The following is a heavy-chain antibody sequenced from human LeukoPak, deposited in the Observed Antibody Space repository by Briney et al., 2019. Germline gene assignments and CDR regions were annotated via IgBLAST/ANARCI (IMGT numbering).Heavy chain of an antibody. V-gene: IGHV4-30-2*01. J-gene: IGHJ4*02. CDR1: GGSISSGGYY. D-gene: IGHD2-15*01. Sequence: SETLSLTCTVSGGSISSGGYYWSWIRQPPGKGLEWIGYIYHSGSTYYNPSLKSRVTISVDRSKNQFSLKLSSVTAADTAVYYCATPEPGGSTVGGFDYWGQGTLVTVSS. CDR3: ATPEPGGSTVGGFDY. CDR2: IYHSGST.